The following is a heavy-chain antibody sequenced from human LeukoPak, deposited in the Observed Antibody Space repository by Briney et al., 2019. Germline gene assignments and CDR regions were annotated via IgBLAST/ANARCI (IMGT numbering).Heavy chain of an antibody. CDR3: ARSPVEVDGFDI. CDR1: GFTFSSYG. Sequence: PGRSLRLSCAASGFTFSSYGMHWVRQALGKGLEWVAVIWYDGSNKYYADSVKGRFTISRENSKNTLYLQMNSLRAEDTAVYYCARSPVEVDGFDIWGQGTMVTVSS. J-gene: IGHJ3*02. CDR2: IWYDGSNK. D-gene: IGHD2-2*01. V-gene: IGHV3-33*01.